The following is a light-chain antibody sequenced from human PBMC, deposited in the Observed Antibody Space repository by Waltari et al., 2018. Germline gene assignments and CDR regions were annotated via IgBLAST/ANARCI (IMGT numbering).Light chain of an antibody. J-gene: IGLJ2*01. V-gene: IGLV3-25*03. CDR3: QSSDSGGFVT. CDR1: ALSRQF. CDR2: KDK. Sequence: SFALNQPPSVSVSPGQTARITCSADALSRQFAYWYRQRPGQAPLLLIYKDKERPLGIPDRISGSSSGTTATLTISGVQAEDEADYFCQSSDSGGFVTFGDGTKLTV.